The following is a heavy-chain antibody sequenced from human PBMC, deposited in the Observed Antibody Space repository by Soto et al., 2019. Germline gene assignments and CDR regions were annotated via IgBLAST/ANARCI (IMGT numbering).Heavy chain of an antibody. J-gene: IGHJ4*02. CDR2: IWYDGSNK. V-gene: IGHV3-33*01. D-gene: IGHD5-18*01. Sequence: PGGSLRLSCAASGFTFSSYGMHWVRQAPGKGLEWVAVIWYDGSNKYYADSVKGRFTISRDNSKNTLYLQMNSLRAEETAVYYCARGLGYTYGIDYWGQGTLVTVSS. CDR1: GFTFSSYG. CDR3: ARGLGYTYGIDY.